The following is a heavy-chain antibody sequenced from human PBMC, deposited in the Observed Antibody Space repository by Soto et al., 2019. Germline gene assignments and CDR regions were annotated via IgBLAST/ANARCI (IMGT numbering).Heavy chain of an antibody. CDR2: IKQDGGEK. J-gene: IGHJ4*02. Sequence: GGSLRLSCAASGFTFSRYWMSWVRQAPGKGLEWVANIKQDGGEKYYVDSVKGRFTISRDNAKNSLYLEMNSLRAEDTAVYYCARESEDLTSNFDYWGQGTLVTVSS. CDR3: ARESEDLTSNFDY. CDR1: GFTFSRYW. V-gene: IGHV3-7*01.